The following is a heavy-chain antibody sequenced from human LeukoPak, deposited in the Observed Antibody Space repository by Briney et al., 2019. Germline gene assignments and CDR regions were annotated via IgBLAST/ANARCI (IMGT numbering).Heavy chain of an antibody. J-gene: IGHJ4*02. Sequence: GESLKISCKGSGYIFTTYWIGWVRQMPGRGLEWMGIIYPGDSDTSYNPSFQGQVPISADKSISTAYLQWTSLKASDTAMYYCARPGTNSPGNFLPFDYWGRGTLVTVSS. CDR2: IYPGDSDT. D-gene: IGHD4-23*01. CDR3: ARPGTNSPGNFLPFDY. CDR1: GYIFTTYW. V-gene: IGHV5-51*01.